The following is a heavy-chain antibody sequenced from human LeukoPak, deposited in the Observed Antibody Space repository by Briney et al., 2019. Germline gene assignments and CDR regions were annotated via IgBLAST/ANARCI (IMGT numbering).Heavy chain of an antibody. Sequence: GGSLRLSCGASGFTFRTSWMNWVRQAPGKGLEWVASINPDGSEKYSVDPVKGRFTISRDNAKNSLYLQMNSLRAEDTAVYYCARDRGYSSFDYWGQGTLVTVSS. J-gene: IGHJ4*02. D-gene: IGHD6-19*01. CDR2: INPDGSEK. V-gene: IGHV3-7*01. CDR1: GFTFRTSW. CDR3: ARDRGYSSFDY.